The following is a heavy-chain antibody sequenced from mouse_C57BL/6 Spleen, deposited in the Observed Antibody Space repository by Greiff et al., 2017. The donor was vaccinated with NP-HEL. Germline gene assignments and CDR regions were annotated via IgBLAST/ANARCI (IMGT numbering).Heavy chain of an antibody. V-gene: IGHV1-50*01. CDR1: GYTFTSYW. J-gene: IGHJ3*01. CDR2: IDPSDSYT. CDR3: ARGEGSDPISAWFAY. Sequence: QVQLQQPGAELVKPGASVKLSCKASGYTFTSYWMQWVKQRPGQGLEWIGEIDPSDSYTNYNQKFKGKATLTVDTSSSTAYMQLSSLTSEDSAVYYCARGEGSDPISAWFAYWGQGTLVTVSA.